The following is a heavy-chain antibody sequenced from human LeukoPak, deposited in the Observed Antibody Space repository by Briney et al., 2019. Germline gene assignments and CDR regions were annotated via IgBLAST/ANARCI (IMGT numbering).Heavy chain of an antibody. J-gene: IGHJ4*02. CDR1: GFTFSSYA. CDR2: ISGSGGST. D-gene: IGHD2-21*02. Sequence: PGGSLRLSCAASGFTFSSYAMSWVRPAPGKGLEWVSAISGSGGSTYYADSVKGRFTISRDNSKNTLYLQMNSLRAEDTAVYYCAKKHIVVVTAGAEHYWGQGTLVTVSS. CDR3: AKKHIVVVTAGAEHY. V-gene: IGHV3-23*01.